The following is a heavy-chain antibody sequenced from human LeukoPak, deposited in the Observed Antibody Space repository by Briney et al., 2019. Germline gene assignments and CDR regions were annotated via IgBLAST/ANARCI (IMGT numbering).Heavy chain of an antibody. CDR1: GGSISSSSYY. J-gene: IGHJ4*02. V-gene: IGHV4-61*01. D-gene: IGHD3-22*01. CDR3: VRGGYIYDSSGYYARFDY. CDR2: IHYSGST. Sequence: SETLSLTCTVSGGSISSSSYYWSWIRQPPGKGLEWIAYIHYSGSTNYNPSLKSRVTISVDTSKNQFSLKLSSVTAADTAVYYCVRGGYIYDSSGYYARFDYWGQGTLVTVSS.